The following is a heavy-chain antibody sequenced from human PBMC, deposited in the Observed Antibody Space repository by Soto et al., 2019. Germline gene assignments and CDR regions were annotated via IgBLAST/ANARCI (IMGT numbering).Heavy chain of an antibody. Sequence: SETLSLTCAVYGGSFSGYYSTWIRQPPGKGLEWIGEINHSGSTNYNPSLKSRVTISVDATKNQYTRKVSSVTAADKAVNHCDGLHLPYTFHNNGMDVWGQGTTVTVSS. V-gene: IGHV4-34*01. CDR1: GGSFSGYY. CDR3: DGLHLPYTFHNNGMDV. D-gene: IGHD1-1*01. CDR2: INHSGST. J-gene: IGHJ6*02.